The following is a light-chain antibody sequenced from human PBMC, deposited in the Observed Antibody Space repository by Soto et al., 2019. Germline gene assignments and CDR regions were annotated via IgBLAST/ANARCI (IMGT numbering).Light chain of an antibody. CDR2: VHSDGSH. CDR1: SGHNIYA. CDR3: QTWGTGNWV. V-gene: IGLV4-69*01. Sequence: QPVLTQSPSASASLGASVELTCTLSSGHNIYAVAWHQQQPEKGPRFLMKVHSDGSHTKGDGIPDRFSGSSSGAERYLTISSLQSDDEADYYCQTWGTGNWVFGGGTKLTVL. J-gene: IGLJ3*02.